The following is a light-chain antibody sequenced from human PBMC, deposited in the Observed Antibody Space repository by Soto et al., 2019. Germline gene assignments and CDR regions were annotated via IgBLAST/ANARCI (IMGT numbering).Light chain of an antibody. CDR3: QQYNSYSPIT. CDR1: QSISSW. CDR2: DAS. Sequence: DIQMTQSPSTLSASVGDRVTITCRASQSISSWLAWYQQKPGKAPKLLIYDASSLESGVPSRFSGSGSGTEFTLTISSLQPDDFATYYYQQYNSYSPITFGQGTRLEIK. J-gene: IGKJ5*01. V-gene: IGKV1-5*01.